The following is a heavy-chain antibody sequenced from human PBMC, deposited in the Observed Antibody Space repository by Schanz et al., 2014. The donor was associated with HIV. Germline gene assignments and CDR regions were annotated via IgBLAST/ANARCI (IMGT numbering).Heavy chain of an antibody. Sequence: QVQLVESGGGVVQPGRSLRLSCAASRFTFSSYAMHWVRQAPGKGLEWVAVISYDGSNKYYADSVKGRLTISRDNSKNTLYLQMKSLRAEDTAVYYCARDCLGGCPADYWGQGTLVTVSS. J-gene: IGHJ4*02. D-gene: IGHD2-15*01. CDR3: ARDCLGGCPADY. CDR2: ISYDGSNK. V-gene: IGHV3-30-3*01. CDR1: RFTFSSYA.